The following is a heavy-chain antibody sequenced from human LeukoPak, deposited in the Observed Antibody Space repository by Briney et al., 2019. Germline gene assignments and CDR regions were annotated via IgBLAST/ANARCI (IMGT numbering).Heavy chain of an antibody. V-gene: IGHV3-53*01. D-gene: IGHD1-26*01. J-gene: IGHJ3*01. CDR2: IYSGGST. CDR3: ATETIVGASMNAFDF. Sequence: GGSLRLSCAASGLTFSRYWMPWGPQAPGKGLEWVPVIYSGGSTYYADSVKGRFSSSRDNSKNTLYLQMNSLRAEDSAVYYFATETIVGASMNAFDFWGQGTMVTVPS. CDR1: GLTFSRYW.